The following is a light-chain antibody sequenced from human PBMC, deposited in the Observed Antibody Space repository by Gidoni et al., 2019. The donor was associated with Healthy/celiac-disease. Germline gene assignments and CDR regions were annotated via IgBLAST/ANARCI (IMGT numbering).Light chain of an antibody. Sequence: QSARTHPAYVSGSPGQSITISCTVTRSDVGGDNYVSWYHQLPGKAPKRIIYDVSNRPTGVSNRFAGSKDGNTAARTISGLQAEDEADYNCSSYTSSSTPHVVFGGGTKPTVL. V-gene: IGLV2-14*01. CDR2: DVS. CDR3: SSYTSSSTPHVV. J-gene: IGLJ2*01. CDR1: RSDVGGDNY.